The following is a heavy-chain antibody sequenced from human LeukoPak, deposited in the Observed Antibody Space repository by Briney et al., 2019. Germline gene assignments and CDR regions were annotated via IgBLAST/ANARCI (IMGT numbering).Heavy chain of an antibody. CDR3: ARDGGYSYGRIDY. V-gene: IGHV3-74*01. CDR2: INTDGSST. CDR1: GFTFSSYW. Sequence: GGSLRLSCAASGFTFSSYWMHWVRQAPGKGLVWVSRINTDGSSTNYADSVKGRFTISRDNAKNALYLQMNSLRAEDTAVYYCARDGGYSYGRIDYWGQGTLVTVSS. J-gene: IGHJ4*02. D-gene: IGHD5-18*01.